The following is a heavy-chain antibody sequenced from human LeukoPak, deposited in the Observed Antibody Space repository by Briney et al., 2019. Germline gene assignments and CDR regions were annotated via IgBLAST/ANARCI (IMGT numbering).Heavy chain of an antibody. Sequence: GGSLRLSCAASGFTFSSYAMSWVRQAPGKGLEWASAISGSGGSTYYADSVKGRFTISRDNSKNTLYLQMNSLRAEDTAVYYCAKVIGYSRGYDHFDNWGQGTLVTVSS. CDR3: AKVIGYSRGYDHFDN. J-gene: IGHJ4*02. V-gene: IGHV3-23*01. CDR1: GFTFSSYA. D-gene: IGHD5-18*01. CDR2: ISGSGGST.